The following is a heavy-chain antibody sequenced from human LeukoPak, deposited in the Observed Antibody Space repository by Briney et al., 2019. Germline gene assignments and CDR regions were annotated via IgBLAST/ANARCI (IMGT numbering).Heavy chain of an antibody. V-gene: IGHV3-66*01. D-gene: IGHD3-10*01. CDR1: GFTVSSNY. J-gene: IGHJ3*02. CDR3: ARAGVQGAFDI. CDR2: IYSGGST. Sequence: GGSLRLSCAASGFTVSSNYMSWVRRAPGKGLEWVSVIYSGGSTYYADSVKGRFTISRDNSKNTLYLQMNSLRAEDTAVYYCARAGVQGAFDIWGQGTMVTVSS.